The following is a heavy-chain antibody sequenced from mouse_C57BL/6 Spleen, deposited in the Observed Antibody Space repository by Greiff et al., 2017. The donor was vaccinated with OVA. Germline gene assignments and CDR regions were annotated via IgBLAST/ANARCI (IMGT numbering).Heavy chain of an antibody. D-gene: IGHD1-1*01. Sequence: VQLQESGPELVKPGASVKISCKASGYAFSSSWMNWVKQRTGQGLEWIGRIYPGDGDTNYTGKFKGKATLTADKSSSTSYMQLSSLTSEDSAVYFCARTSPPYCGRSYVDYDAMDYWGQGTSVTVSS. CDR3: ARTSPPYCGRSYVDYDAMDY. CDR2: IYPGDGDT. CDR1: GYAFSSSW. V-gene: IGHV1-82*01. J-gene: IGHJ4*01.